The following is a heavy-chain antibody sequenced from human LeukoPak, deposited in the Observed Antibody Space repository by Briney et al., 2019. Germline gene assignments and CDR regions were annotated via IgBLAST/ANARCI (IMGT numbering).Heavy chain of an antibody. V-gene: IGHV1-18*01. CDR3: ARGHYDFWSGYWFDP. CDR2: ISAYSGNT. Sequence: GASVKVSCKASGYTFTSYGISWVRQAPGQGLEWMGWISAYSGNTNYAQKLQGRVTMTTDTSTSTAYMELRSLRSDDTAVYYCARGHYDFWSGYWFDPWGQGTLVTVSS. CDR1: GYTFTSYG. D-gene: IGHD3-3*01. J-gene: IGHJ5*02.